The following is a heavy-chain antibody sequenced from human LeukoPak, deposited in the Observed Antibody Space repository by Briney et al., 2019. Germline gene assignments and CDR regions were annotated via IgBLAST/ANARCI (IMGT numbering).Heavy chain of an antibody. D-gene: IGHD6-19*01. V-gene: IGHV3-11*04. J-gene: IGHJ4*02. CDR3: ARAISSGFYGAPDY. CDR2: ISSSGNTI. CDR1: GFTFSDYY. Sequence: GGSLRLSCAASGFTFSDYYMSWIRQVSGKGLEWISYISSSGNTIYYADSVKGRFTISRDNAKNSLYLQMNSLRAEDTAVYYCARAISSGFYGAPDYWGQGTLVTVSS.